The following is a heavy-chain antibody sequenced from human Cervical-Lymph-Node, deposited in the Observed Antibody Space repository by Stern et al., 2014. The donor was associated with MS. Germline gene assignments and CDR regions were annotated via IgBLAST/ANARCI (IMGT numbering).Heavy chain of an antibody. CDR2: INHTGST. J-gene: IGHJ4*02. Sequence: QVQLQQWGAGLLKPSETLSLTCAGYGGSFSGYYWSWIRQPPGKGLEWIADINHTGSTNFNPSRKSRVPISVETSNQQFSLKLRSVTAADTAVYYCARADYYDSSGPFDYWGQGTLVTVSS. CDR1: GGSFSGYY. D-gene: IGHD3-22*01. V-gene: IGHV4-34*01. CDR3: ARADYYDSSGPFDY.